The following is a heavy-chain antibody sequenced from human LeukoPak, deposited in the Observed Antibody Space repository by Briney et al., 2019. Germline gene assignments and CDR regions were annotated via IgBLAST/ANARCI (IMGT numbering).Heavy chain of an antibody. CDR1: GYTFTVHY. J-gene: IGHJ4*02. D-gene: IGHD5-18*01. CDR2: INPNSGDA. CDR3: ARDTVRGYSYGQDY. V-gene: IGHV1-2*02. Sequence: RASVKVSCKASGYTFTVHYIHWVRQAPGQGPEWMGWINPNSGDANYPQKFQGRVTMTRNTSISTAYMELSSLRSEDTAVYYCARDTVRGYSYGQDYWGQGALVTVSS.